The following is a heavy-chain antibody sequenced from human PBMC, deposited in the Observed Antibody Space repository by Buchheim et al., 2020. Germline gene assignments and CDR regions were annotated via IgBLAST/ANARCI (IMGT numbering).Heavy chain of an antibody. D-gene: IGHD3-3*01. Sequence: EVQLVQSGAEVKKPGESLKISCKGSGYSFTSYWIGWVRQMPGKGLEWMGIIYPGDSDTRYSPSFQGQVTISADKSISTAYLQWSSLKASDTAMYYCARQSDESYYDFWSGLEVTHYYYGMDVWGQGTT. CDR3: ARQSDESYYDFWSGLEVTHYYYGMDV. V-gene: IGHV5-51*01. J-gene: IGHJ6*02. CDR1: GYSFTSYW. CDR2: IYPGDSDT.